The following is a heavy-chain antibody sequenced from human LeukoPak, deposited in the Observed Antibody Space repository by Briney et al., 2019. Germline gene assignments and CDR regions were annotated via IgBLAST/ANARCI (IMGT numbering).Heavy chain of an antibody. CDR2: ISSSSYI. CDR3: ARVFQRDLWFGESPLWY. Sequence: GGSLRLSCAASGFTFSSYSMNWVRQAPGKGLEWVSSISSSSYIYYADSVKGRFTISRDNAKNSLYLQMNSLRAEDTAVYYCARVFQRDLWFGESPLWYWGQGTLVTVSS. D-gene: IGHD3-10*01. J-gene: IGHJ4*02. V-gene: IGHV3-21*01. CDR1: GFTFSSYS.